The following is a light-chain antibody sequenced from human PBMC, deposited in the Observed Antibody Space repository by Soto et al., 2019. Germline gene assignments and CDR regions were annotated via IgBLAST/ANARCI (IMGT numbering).Light chain of an antibody. Sequence: QSVLTQPASVSGSPGQSITIPCTGTSSDIGHYNYVSWYQQHPGKAPKLMIYAVTDRPSGVSSRFSGSKSGNTASLTISGLQAEAEADYYCSSYTSSSTLFGTGTKVTVL. V-gene: IGLV2-14*01. CDR2: AVT. CDR3: SSYTSSSTL. J-gene: IGLJ1*01. CDR1: SSDIGHYNY.